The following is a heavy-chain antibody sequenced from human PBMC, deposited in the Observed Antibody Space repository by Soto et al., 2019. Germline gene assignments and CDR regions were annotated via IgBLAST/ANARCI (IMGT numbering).Heavy chain of an antibody. D-gene: IGHD3-3*01. J-gene: IGHJ6*02. CDR2: IYYSGST. V-gene: IGHV4-30-4*01. CDR3: ASLHRYYDCWSGYSPYYYGMDV. CDR1: GGSISSGDYY. Sequence: SETLSLTCTVSGGSISSGDYYWSWIRQPPGKGLEWIGYIYYSGSTYYNPSLKSRVTISVDTSKNQFSLKLSSVTAADTAVYYCASLHRYYDCWSGYSPYYYGMDVWGQGTTVTVSS.